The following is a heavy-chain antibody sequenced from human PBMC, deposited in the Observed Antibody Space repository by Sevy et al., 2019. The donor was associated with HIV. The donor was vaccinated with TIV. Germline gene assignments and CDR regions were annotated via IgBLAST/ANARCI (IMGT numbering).Heavy chain of an antibody. CDR3: ARERDENSSGWSVPFDK. J-gene: IGHJ4*02. CDR2: IWYDGSKK. V-gene: IGHV3-33*01. D-gene: IGHD6-19*01. CDR1: GFSFSTYG. Sequence: GGSLRLSCTTSGFSFSTYGMYWVRQAPGKGLELVAGIWYDGSKKQYADSVKGRFTISRDNSKNTMYLQMNSLRVEDTALFYCARERDENSSGWSVPFDKWGQGTLVTVSS.